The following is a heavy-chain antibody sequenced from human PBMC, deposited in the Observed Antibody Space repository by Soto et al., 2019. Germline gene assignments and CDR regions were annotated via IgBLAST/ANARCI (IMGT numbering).Heavy chain of an antibody. J-gene: IGHJ4*02. V-gene: IGHV4-30-4*01. CDR1: GGSTSSDNY. CDR3: AREGGESSDGLYYFDS. D-gene: IGHD3-16*01. CDR2: IYYSGNT. Sequence: SETLSLTCTVSGGSTSSDNYWSWIRQSPGKGLEWIGHIYYSGNTDYNPSLKSRLAISIDTSKNQFSLKLSSVTAADTAVYFCAREGGESSDGLYYFDSWGQGSLVTVSS.